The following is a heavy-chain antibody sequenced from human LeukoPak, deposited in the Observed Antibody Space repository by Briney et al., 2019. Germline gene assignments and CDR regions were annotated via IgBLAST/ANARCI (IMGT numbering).Heavy chain of an antibody. CDR3: ARGYYDYVWGSYRQFDY. J-gene: IGHJ4*02. V-gene: IGHV1-2*02. CDR2: INPNSGGT. CDR1: GYTFTGYY. D-gene: IGHD3-16*02. Sequence: GASVKVSCTASGYTFTGYYMHWVRQAPGQGLEWMGWINPNSGGTNYAQKFQGRVTMTRDTSISTAYMELSRLRSDDTAVYYCARGYYDYVWGSYRQFDYWGQGTLVTVSS.